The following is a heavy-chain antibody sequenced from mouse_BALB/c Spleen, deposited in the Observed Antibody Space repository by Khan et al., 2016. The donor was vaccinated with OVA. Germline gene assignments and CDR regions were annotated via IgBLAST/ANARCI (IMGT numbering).Heavy chain of an antibody. D-gene: IGHD2-2*01. J-gene: IGHJ3*01. V-gene: IGHV9-2-1*01. CDR2: INTETGEP. Sequence: QIQLVQSGPELKKPGETVKISCKASGYTFTDYSMHWVKQAPGKGLKWMGWINTETGEPTYADDFKGRFAFSLEPSASTAYLQINNLKNEDTATYFCALYYGYDGGFAYWGQGTLGTVSA. CDR1: GYTFTDYS. CDR3: ALYYGYDGGFAY.